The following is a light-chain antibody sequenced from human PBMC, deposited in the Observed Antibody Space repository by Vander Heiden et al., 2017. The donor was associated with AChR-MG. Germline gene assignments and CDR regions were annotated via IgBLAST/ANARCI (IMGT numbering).Light chain of an antibody. V-gene: IGLV2-23*01. CDR1: SSDVGNYNP. Sequence: QSALTQPASVSGCPGQSITSPCTGTSSDVGNYNPVSWYQQQPGKAPTLITYAGPNRPSGVSNRFAGSQSGNQAYLTISGLQPEDESEYSCCSWGGIISHGRLGGGPWLPV. CDR2: AGP. J-gene: IGLJ3*02. CDR3: CSWGGIISHGR.